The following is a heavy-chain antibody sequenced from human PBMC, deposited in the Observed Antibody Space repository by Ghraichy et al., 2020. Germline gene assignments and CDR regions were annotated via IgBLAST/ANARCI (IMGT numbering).Heavy chain of an antibody. CDR2: IKQDGNEK. J-gene: IGHJ4*02. D-gene: IGHD6-19*01. CDR1: GFTFSSSW. Sequence: GGYLRLSCAVSGFTFSSSWMSWVRQAPGKGLEWVANIKQDGNEKYYVDSVKGRFTISRDNAKNLLYLQMNSLRAEDTAVYYCVRDSGWLPHYWGQGTLVTVSS. CDR3: VRDSGWLPHY. V-gene: IGHV3-7*01.